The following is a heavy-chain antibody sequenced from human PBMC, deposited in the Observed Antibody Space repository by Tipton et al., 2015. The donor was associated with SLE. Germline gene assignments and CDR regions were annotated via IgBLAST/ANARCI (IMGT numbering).Heavy chain of an antibody. V-gene: IGHV4-34*01. D-gene: IGHD6-19*01. Sequence: LRLSCAASGFTFSSYAMSWVRQAPGKGLEWIGEINHSGSTNYNPSLKSRVTISVDTSKNQLSLKLSSVTAADTAVYYCARGGAVAGYWGQGTLVTVSS. J-gene: IGHJ4*02. CDR1: GFTFSSYA. CDR3: ARGGAVAGY. CDR2: INHSGST.